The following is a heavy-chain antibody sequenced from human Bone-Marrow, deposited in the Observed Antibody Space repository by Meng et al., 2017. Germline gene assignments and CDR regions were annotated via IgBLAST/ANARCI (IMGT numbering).Heavy chain of an antibody. CDR3: ARDRYYYDSSGYRFDY. D-gene: IGHD3-22*01. CDR2: INPKSGDT. V-gene: IGHV1-2*06. CDR1: GYTFPDYW. Sequence: QVQRGQSGAEVKKPGASVKVSCKASGYTFPDYWLHWVRRAPGQGLEWMGRINPKSGDTHYAQRFQGRVTMTGDASISTAYMELSGLRSDDTAMYYCARDRYYYDSSGYRFDYWGQGTLVTVSS. J-gene: IGHJ4*02.